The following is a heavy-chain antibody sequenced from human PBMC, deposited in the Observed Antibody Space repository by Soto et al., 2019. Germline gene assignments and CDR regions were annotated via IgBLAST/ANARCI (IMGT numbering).Heavy chain of an antibody. CDR1: GGSVSSGSYY. J-gene: IGHJ4*02. Sequence: SETLSLTCTVSGGSVSSGSYYWSWIRQPPGKRLEWIGYIFNSGTTNYNSSLKSRVTISVDTSKNQFSLQLSSVTAADTAVYYCARDKITGLFDYWGQGTLVTVS. D-gene: IGHD2-8*02. V-gene: IGHV4-61*01. CDR2: IFNSGTT. CDR3: ARDKITGLFDY.